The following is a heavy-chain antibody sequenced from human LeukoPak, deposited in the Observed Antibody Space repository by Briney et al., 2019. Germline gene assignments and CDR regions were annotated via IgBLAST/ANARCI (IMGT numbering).Heavy chain of an antibody. J-gene: IGHJ4*02. CDR3: ARDRGYSYGSTY. Sequence: GGSLRLSCAASRFTFSSYAMSWVRQAPGKGLEWVSAISGSGDIIYYADSVKGRFTISRDNAKNSLYLQMNSLRAEDTAVYYCARDRGYSYGSTYWGQGTLVTVSS. V-gene: IGHV3-23*01. CDR2: ISGSGDII. D-gene: IGHD5-18*01. CDR1: RFTFSSYA.